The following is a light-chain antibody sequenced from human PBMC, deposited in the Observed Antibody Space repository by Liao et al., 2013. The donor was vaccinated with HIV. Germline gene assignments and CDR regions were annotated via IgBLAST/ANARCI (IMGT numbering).Light chain of an antibody. V-gene: IGLV3-1*01. J-gene: IGLJ2*01. CDR3: YSATDNNPV. CDR1: KLGDKY. Sequence: SYDLTQPPSVSVSPGQTASITCSGDKLGDKYVCWYQQKPGQSPLLVIYQDNKRPSGIPERFSGSNSGNTATLTISGTQVEDEAVYYCYSATDNNPVFGGGTKLTVL. CDR2: QDN.